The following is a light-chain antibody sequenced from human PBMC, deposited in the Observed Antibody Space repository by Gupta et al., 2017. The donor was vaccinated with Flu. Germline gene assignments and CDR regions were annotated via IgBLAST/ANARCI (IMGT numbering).Light chain of an antibody. CDR2: GTS. CDR1: QSISTY. CDR3: QQSFSIVVT. V-gene: IGKV1-39*01. J-gene: IGKJ5*01. Sequence: GDRVTITCRASQSISTYLNWYQQKPGKAPKLLIYGTSGLVTGVPSRFSGSASGTDFTLTINNLQPDDIATYFCQQSFSIVVTFGQGTRLEI.